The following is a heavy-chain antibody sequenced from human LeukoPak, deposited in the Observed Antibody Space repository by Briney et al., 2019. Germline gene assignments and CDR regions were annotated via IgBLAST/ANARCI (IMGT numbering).Heavy chain of an antibody. D-gene: IGHD6-13*01. V-gene: IGHV3-48*03. CDR2: ISSSGSTI. J-gene: IGHJ3*02. CDR1: RFTFSSHE. CDR3: AREAAADVFDI. Sequence: SGGPLRLSCAPSRFTFSSHEMNWVRQTPGKGQKWVSYISSSGSTISYADSVKGRFTISRDNAKNSLYLQMNSLRADDTAVYYCAREAAADVFDIWGQGTMVTVSS.